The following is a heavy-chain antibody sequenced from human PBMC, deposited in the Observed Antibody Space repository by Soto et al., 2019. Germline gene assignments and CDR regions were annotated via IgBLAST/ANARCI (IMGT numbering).Heavy chain of an antibody. Sequence: QLQLQESGPGLVKPSETLSLTCTVSGGSVISSSYYWGWVRHPPGKGLEWIESVYYSGSTYDNQSFGSRVTTSVDKSKNQCSRKLMSWSAADTAVYYCGRLEGLATISHYFDYWGQGALVTVSS. CDR3: GRLEGLATISHYFDY. CDR1: GGSVISSSYY. CDR2: VYYSGST. V-gene: IGHV4-39*01. D-gene: IGHD3-9*01. J-gene: IGHJ4*02.